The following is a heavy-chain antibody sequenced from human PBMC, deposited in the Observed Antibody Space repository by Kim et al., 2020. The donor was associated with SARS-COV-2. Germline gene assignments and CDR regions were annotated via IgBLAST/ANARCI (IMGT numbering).Heavy chain of an antibody. V-gene: IGHV3-21*01. Sequence: GGSLRLSCAASGFTFSSYSMNWVRQAPGKGLEWVSSISSSSSYIYYADSVKGRFTISRDNAKNSLYLQMNSLRAEDTAVYYCASDLYYYDSSGYGYWGQGTLVTVSS. D-gene: IGHD3-22*01. CDR1: GFTFSSYS. CDR3: ASDLYYYDSSGYGY. CDR2: ISSSSSYI. J-gene: IGHJ4*02.